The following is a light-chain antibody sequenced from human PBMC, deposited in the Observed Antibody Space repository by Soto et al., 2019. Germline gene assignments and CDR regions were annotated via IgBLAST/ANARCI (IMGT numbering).Light chain of an antibody. CDR2: VAS. CDR3: QQYNNWPLT. Sequence: EIVMTQSPATLSVSPGERATLSCRASQSVSSNLAWYQQKPGQAPRLLIYVASTRATGITARFSGSGSRTEYTLTICSLQSEDFVVYYCQQYNNWPLTFGGGTKVEIK. V-gene: IGKV3-15*01. CDR1: QSVSSN. J-gene: IGKJ4*01.